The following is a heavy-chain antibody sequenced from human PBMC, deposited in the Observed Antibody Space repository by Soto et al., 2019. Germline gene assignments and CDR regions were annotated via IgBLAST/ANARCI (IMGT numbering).Heavy chain of an antibody. CDR3: ARNITIFGVVHDLYGRDV. Sequence: PGGSLRLSCAASGFDVSSHYMSWVRQAPGKGLDWVSIIYSGGVTYHAESVKGRFTVSGDISKNTLSLQMNSLRDEDTAVYYCARNITIFGVVHDLYGRDVWGQGTRVTVSS. CDR1: GFDVSSHY. D-gene: IGHD3-3*01. V-gene: IGHV3-53*01. J-gene: IGHJ6*02. CDR2: IYSGGVT.